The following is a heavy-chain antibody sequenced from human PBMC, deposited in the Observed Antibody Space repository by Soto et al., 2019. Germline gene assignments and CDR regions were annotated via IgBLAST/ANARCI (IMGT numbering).Heavy chain of an antibody. Sequence: SSETLSLTCSVSGGSLRSNIYYWSWIRQPPGKGLEWIGYIYHSGSTYYNPSLKSRVTISVDTSKNQFSLKLSSVTAADTAVYYCASRGTTTDCSGGSCYARGFDYWGQGTLVTSPQ. V-gene: IGHV4-30-2*05. CDR3: ASRGTTTDCSGGSCYARGFDY. D-gene: IGHD2-15*01. CDR2: IYHSGST. CDR1: GGSLRSNIYY. J-gene: IGHJ4*02.